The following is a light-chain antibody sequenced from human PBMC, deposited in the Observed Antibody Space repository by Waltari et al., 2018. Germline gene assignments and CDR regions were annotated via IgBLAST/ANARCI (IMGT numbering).Light chain of an antibody. Sequence: ETVMTQSPGTLSVSPGDRVILSCRASQRVGRELAWYHQRPGQTPRLFIYGSSTMVTGLPARFSGSGSGTDFSLTISSLQSEDFGLYYCQQYDNWPLTFGGGTKVEIK. V-gene: IGKV3-15*01. CDR3: QQYDNWPLT. CDR2: GSS. J-gene: IGKJ4*01. CDR1: QRVGRE.